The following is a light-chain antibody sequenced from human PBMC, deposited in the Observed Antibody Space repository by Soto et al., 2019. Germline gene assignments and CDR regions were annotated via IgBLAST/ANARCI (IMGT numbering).Light chain of an antibody. CDR1: QSVSSF. J-gene: IGKJ3*01. CDR2: DAS. CDR3: QQRSNSFT. Sequence: EIVLTQSPATLSLSPGERATLSCRASQSVSSFLAWYQQKPGQVPRLLIYDASNRATGTPARFSGSGSGTDFSLTISSLEPEDIAVYYCQQRSNSFTFGPGTKVDIK. V-gene: IGKV3-11*01.